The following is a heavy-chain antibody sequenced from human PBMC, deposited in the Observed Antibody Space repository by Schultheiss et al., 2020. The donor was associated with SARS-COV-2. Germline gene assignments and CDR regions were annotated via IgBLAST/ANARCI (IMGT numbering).Heavy chain of an antibody. CDR1: GYTFTSYD. CDR3: ARDLYYYDSSGQGY. CDR2: MNPNSGDP. D-gene: IGHD3-22*01. Sequence: ASVKVSCKASGYTFTSYDINWVRQATGQGLEWMGWMNPNSGDPKYAQNFQGRVTMTRDTSISTAYMELSSLRSEDTAVYYCARDLYYYDSSGQGYWGQGTLVTVSS. V-gene: IGHV1-8*01. J-gene: IGHJ4*02.